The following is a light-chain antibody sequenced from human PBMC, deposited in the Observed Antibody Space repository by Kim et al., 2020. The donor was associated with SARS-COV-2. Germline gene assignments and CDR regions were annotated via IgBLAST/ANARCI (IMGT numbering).Light chain of an antibody. CDR3: QSYDGTGWV. Sequence: GETLTISCSRTGGSSATGYGHWYQQRPGRSPTTVIYEDDQRPSGVPDRFSASVDSSSNAASLIISGLETEDEADYYCQSYDGTGWVFGGGTQLTVL. J-gene: IGLJ3*02. CDR2: EDD. V-gene: IGLV6-57*01. CDR1: GGSSATGY.